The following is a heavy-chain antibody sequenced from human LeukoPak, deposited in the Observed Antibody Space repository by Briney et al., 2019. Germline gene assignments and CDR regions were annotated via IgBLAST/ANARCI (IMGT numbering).Heavy chain of an antibody. Sequence: GSLRLSCAASGFTFSSYWMSWVRQAPGKGLEWVANIKQDGSEKYYVDSVKGRFTISRDNAKNSLYLQMNSLRAEDTAVYYCARDPGGYYDSSGYSSGDSHAFDIWGQGTMVTVSS. CDR1: GFTFSSYW. V-gene: IGHV3-7*01. J-gene: IGHJ3*02. CDR3: ARDPGGYYDSSGYSSGDSHAFDI. D-gene: IGHD3-22*01. CDR2: IKQDGSEK.